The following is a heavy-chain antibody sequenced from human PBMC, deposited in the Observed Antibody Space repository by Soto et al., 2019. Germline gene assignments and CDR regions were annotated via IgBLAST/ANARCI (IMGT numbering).Heavy chain of an antibody. CDR1: GFIFSDSW. J-gene: IGHJ5*02. V-gene: IGHV3-7*03. CDR3: VRGRSTENP. CDR2: INEDGSQQ. Sequence: EVQLVESGGGLVQPGGSLRLSCAASGFIFSDSWMSWVRQSPGRGLEWVTNINEDGSQQYYVASVKGRFTISRDNARQSVYLQMNSPRVEDTAVYFCVRGRSTENPWGQGTVVTVSS.